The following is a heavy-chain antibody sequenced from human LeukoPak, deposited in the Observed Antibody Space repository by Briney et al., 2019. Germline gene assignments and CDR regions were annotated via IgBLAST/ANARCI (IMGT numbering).Heavy chain of an antibody. Sequence: ASVKVSCKASGYTFTSYDINWVRQAPGQGLEWMGWMNPNSGNTGYAQKFQGRVTMTRNTSISTAYMELSSLRSEDTAVYYCARGRTLWFGELGYWGQGTLVTVSS. CDR3: ARGRTLWFGELGY. J-gene: IGHJ4*02. CDR1: GYTFTSYD. CDR2: MNPNSGNT. V-gene: IGHV1-8*01. D-gene: IGHD3-10*01.